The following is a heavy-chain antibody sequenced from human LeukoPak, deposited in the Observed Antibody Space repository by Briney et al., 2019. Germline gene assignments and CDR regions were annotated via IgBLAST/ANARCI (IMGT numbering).Heavy chain of an antibody. CDR3: AREVSNNDYNDYGWFDP. Sequence: SETLSLTCVVYGGSFSDYYWSWIRQPPGKGLEWIGEIYHSGTTNYNPSLESRVTISVETSKNQFSLKLSSVTAADTAVYYCAREVSNNDYNDYGWFDPWGQGTLVTVSS. V-gene: IGHV4-34*01. D-gene: IGHD4-17*01. CDR2: IYHSGTT. CDR1: GGSFSDYY. J-gene: IGHJ5*02.